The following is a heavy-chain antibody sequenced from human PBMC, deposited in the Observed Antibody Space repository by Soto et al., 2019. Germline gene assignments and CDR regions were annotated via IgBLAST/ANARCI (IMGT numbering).Heavy chain of an antibody. J-gene: IGHJ6*02. V-gene: IGHV1-69*12. CDR1: GGTFSNYG. Sequence: QVQLVQSGAEVKKPGSSVKVSCKSSGGTFSNYGFSWVRQAPGQGLECMGVIVPIFGAEHPQKFQGRVTITADESXNXXFTELRGLRSEDTAVYYCARGGSDYEGSGYYQGHVWGQGTTVTVSS. CDR3: ARGGSDYEGSGYYQGHV. CDR2: IVPIFGA. D-gene: IGHD3-22*01.